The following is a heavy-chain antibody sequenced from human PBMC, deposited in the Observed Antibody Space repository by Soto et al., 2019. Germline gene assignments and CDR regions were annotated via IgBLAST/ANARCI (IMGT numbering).Heavy chain of an antibody. J-gene: IGHJ6*02. CDR2: MNPNSGNT. V-gene: IGHV1-8*01. CDR1: GYTFTSYD. CDR3: ARDYYGSGSDYYYYYGMDV. Sequence: GASVKVSCKASGYTFTSYDINWVRQATGQGLEWMGWMNPNSGNTGYAQKFQGRVTITADESTSTAYMELSSLRSEDTAVYYCARDYYGSGSDYYYYYGMDVWGQGTTVTVSS. D-gene: IGHD3-10*01.